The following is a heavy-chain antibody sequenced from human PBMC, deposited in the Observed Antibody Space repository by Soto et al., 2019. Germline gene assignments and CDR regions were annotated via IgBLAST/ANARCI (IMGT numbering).Heavy chain of an antibody. J-gene: IGHJ4*02. CDR3: ARWDDYGASDQYHFDQ. D-gene: IGHD4-17*01. CDR1: GYTCTASG. CDR2: TSIYNGHA. Sequence: QVQLVQSGPEVQKPGASLKVSCKASGYTCTASGISWMRQAPGQGLEWMGWTSIYNGHAEYSPKFLGRVVMTTDTSADTAYLELISLRPDDAALYYCARWDDYGASDQYHFDQWGQGTLVTVSS. V-gene: IGHV1-18*01.